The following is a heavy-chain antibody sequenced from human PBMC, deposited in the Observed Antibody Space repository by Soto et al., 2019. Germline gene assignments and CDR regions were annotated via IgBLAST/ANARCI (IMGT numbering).Heavy chain of an antibody. D-gene: IGHD1-1*01. J-gene: IGHJ3*02. CDR3: ARVERGTVTTVVDAFDI. V-gene: IGHV4-34*01. Sequence: QVQLQQWGAGLLKPSETLSLTCAVYGGFVSSGSYYWSWIRQPPGKGLEWIGEMSHSGGTHFNPSLKSRDTISVDTSKNQFSLNIYSVTAADTALYYCARVERGTVTTVVDAFDIWGRGTMVTVSS. CDR2: MSHSGGT. CDR1: GGFVSSGSYY.